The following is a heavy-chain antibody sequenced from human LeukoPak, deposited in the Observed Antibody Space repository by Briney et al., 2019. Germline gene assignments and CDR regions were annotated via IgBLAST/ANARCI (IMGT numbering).Heavy chain of an antibody. CDR2: INPSGGST. CDR3: ARDSGRLGELSLYYFDY. J-gene: IGHJ4*02. Sequence: ASVKVSCKASGYTFTSYYMHWVRQAPGQGLEWMGIINPSGGSTSYARKFQGRVTMTRDMSTSTVYMELSSLRSEDTAVYYCARDSGRLGELSLYYFDYWGQGTLVTVSS. V-gene: IGHV1-46*01. CDR1: GYTFTSYY. D-gene: IGHD3-16*02.